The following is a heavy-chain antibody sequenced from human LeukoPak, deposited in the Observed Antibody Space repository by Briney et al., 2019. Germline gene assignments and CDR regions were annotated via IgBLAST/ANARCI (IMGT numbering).Heavy chain of an antibody. CDR2: ISSSSTTI. CDR3: ARGPYKDSWSGYSDY. D-gene: IGHD3-3*01. CDR1: GFTFSSYS. V-gene: IGHV3-48*01. J-gene: IGHJ4*02. Sequence: GGSLRLSCSAPGFTFSSYSMNWVRQAPGKGLEWVSYISSSSTTIYCADSVKGRFTISRDNAKNSLYLQMNSLRVADTAVYYCARGPYKDSWSGYSDYWGQGTLVTVSS.